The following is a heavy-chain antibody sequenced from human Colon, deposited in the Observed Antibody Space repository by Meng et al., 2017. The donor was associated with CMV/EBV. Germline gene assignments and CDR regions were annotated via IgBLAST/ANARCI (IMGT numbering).Heavy chain of an antibody. CDR3: VRGGYSGTQTGGVQEY. V-gene: IGHV4-4*07. D-gene: IGHD5-12*01. J-gene: IGHJ4*02. Sequence: QLPDAGRGLVKPSATLALTCPVPGGPISTYYWRWIRQPAGEGLEWLGRISTNRNTDYNPSLNSRATIWLDTSNNQFSLKLTSVTAADTAVYYCVRGGYSGTQTGGVQEYWGQGTLVTVSS. CDR1: GGPISTYY. CDR2: ISTNRNT.